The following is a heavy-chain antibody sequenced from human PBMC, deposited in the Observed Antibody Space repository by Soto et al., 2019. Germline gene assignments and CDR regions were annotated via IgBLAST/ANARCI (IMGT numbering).Heavy chain of an antibody. D-gene: IGHD3-9*01. J-gene: IGHJ4*02. CDR2: IYYSGRT. Sequence: SETLSLSCSVSGGSIAIGGYYWSWIRRHPGKGLEWIGYIYYSGRTYYNPSLKSRLTISVDTSKNQFSLRLSSVTAADTAVYYCARVKDYYISIDYWGLGTLVTVSS. CDR1: GGSIAIGGYY. CDR3: ARVKDYYISIDY. V-gene: IGHV4-31*03.